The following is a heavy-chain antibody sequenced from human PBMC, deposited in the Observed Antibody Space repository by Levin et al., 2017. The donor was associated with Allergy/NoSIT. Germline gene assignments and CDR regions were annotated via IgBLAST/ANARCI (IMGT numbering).Heavy chain of an antibody. J-gene: IGHJ4*02. CDR3: ARQDDILTGRNFDY. CDR2: IYPGDSDT. V-gene: IGHV5-51*01. D-gene: IGHD3-9*01. CDR1: GYSFASYW. Sequence: ASVKVSCKGSGYSFASYWIGWVRQKPGKGLEWMGIIYPGDSDTRYSPSFQGQIIISADKSISTAYLQWRSLKASDTAIYYCARQDDILTGRNFDYWGQGTLVTVSS.